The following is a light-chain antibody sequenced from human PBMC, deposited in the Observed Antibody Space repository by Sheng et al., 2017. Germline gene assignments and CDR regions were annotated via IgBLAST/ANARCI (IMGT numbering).Light chain of an antibody. CDR1: QGFSSW. J-gene: IGKJ4*01. CDR2: AAS. CDR3: QQADSFPLT. V-gene: IGKV1D-12*01. Sequence: DIQMTQSPSSVSASVGDRVTITCRASQGFSSWLAWYQQKPGKVPKLLIYAASSLQSGVPSRFSGSGSGTDFTLSISSLQPEDSATYYCQQADSFPLTFGGGTKVEIK.